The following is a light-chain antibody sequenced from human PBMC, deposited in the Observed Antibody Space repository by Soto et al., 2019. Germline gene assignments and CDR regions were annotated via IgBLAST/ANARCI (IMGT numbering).Light chain of an antibody. CDR3: SSYTITSTRL. CDR2: DVN. Sequence: QSVLTQPASVSGSPGQSITISCTGTSSDIGAFDLVSWYQQHPGKAPKVMIYDVNIRPSGVSNRFSGSKSGNTASLTISGLQAEDEADYYCSSYTITSTRLFGTGTKLTVL. CDR1: SSDIGAFDL. J-gene: IGLJ1*01. V-gene: IGLV2-14*01.